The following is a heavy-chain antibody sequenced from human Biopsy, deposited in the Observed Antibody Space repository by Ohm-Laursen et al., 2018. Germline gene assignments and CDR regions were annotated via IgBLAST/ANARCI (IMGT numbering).Heavy chain of an antibody. V-gene: IGHV3-33*01. CDR1: GFTFGSYG. CDR2: IWDDGSNK. CDR3: ARDPYYGSESYYSHYNMDV. D-gene: IGHD3-10*01. Sequence: SLRLSCAASGFTFGSYGIHWVRQAPGKGLEWVAVIWDDGSNKYSADSVKGRFSISRDNSKNTVYLQMNSLRAADTDVYYCARDPYYGSESYYSHYNMDVRGQGTTVSVSS. J-gene: IGHJ6*02.